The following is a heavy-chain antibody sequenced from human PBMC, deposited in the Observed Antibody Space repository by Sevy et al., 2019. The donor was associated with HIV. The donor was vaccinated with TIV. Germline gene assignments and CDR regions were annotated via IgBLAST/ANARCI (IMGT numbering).Heavy chain of an antibody. CDR2: ISAHNGNT. CDR1: GYTFTSYS. CDR3: ARDRGIASAGTYMDV. Sequence: ASVKVSCKASGYTFTSYSITWVRQAPGQGLEWMGWISAHNGNTKYAQKLQGRVTMTTDTSTTTAYMELRSLRSDDTAVYYCARDRGIASAGTYMDVWGKGTMVTVSS. D-gene: IGHD6-13*01. V-gene: IGHV1-18*01. J-gene: IGHJ6*03.